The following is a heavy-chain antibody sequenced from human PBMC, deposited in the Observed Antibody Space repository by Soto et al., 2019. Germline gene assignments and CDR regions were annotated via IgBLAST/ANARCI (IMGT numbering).Heavy chain of an antibody. CDR2: IGGSGSSA. V-gene: IGHV3-23*01. D-gene: IGHD3-10*01. Sequence: EVQLLESGGGLVQPGGSLRLSCAASGFTFKNFAVSWVRQAPGKGMEWVSAIGGSGSSANYADSVKGRFTVSRDDPKSNLYLQMSGLRVDDTALYYCAKDAVAYNGEWDWFDLWGQGTLVTVSS. J-gene: IGHJ5*02. CDR3: AKDAVAYNGEWDWFDL. CDR1: GFTFKNFA.